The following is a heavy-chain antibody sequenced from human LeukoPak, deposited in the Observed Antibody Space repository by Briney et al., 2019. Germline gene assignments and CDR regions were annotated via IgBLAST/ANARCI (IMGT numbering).Heavy chain of an antibody. V-gene: IGHV3-30-3*01. CDR2: ISYDGSNK. Sequence: GGSLRLSCAASGFTFSSYAMHWVRQAPGKGLEWVAVISYDGSNKYYADSVKGRFTISRDNSKNTLYLQMNSLRIEDTAVYYCAEDTYDSSGYYPYNWFDPWGQGTLVTVSS. J-gene: IGHJ5*02. CDR3: AEDTYDSSGYYPYNWFDP. D-gene: IGHD3-22*01. CDR1: GFTFSSYA.